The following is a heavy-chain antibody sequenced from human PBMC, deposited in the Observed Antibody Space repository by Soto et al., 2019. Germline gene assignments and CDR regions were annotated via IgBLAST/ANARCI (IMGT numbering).Heavy chain of an antibody. Sequence: PGGSLRLSCAVSGFTFSDHAMSWVRQAPAKGLEWVSAISGSGGSTYHADSVKGRFTISRDNSKNTLYLQMNSLRAEDTAVYYCAKEPRGSGYYYYGMDVWGQGTTVTVSS. CDR1: GFTFSDHA. V-gene: IGHV3-23*01. J-gene: IGHJ6*02. CDR3: AKEPRGSGYYYYGMDV. CDR2: ISGSGGST. D-gene: IGHD3-22*01.